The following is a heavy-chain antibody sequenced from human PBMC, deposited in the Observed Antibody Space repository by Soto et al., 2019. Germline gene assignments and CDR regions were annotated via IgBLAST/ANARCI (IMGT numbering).Heavy chain of an antibody. V-gene: IGHV4-34*01. CDR2: INHSGST. J-gene: IGHJ4*02. CDR1: GGSFSGYY. CDR3: ARSSYYDFWSGYYTGRYFDY. Sequence: SETLSLTCAVYGGSFSGYYWSWIRQPPGKGLEWIGEINHSGSTNYNPSLKSRVTISVDTSKNQFSLKLSSVTAADTAVYYCARSSYYDFWSGYYTGRYFDYWGQGTLVTVSS. D-gene: IGHD3-3*01.